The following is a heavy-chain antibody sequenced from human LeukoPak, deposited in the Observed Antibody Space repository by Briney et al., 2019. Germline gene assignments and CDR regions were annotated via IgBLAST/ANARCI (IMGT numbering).Heavy chain of an antibody. V-gene: IGHV4-59*01. CDR3: ARGWTGTVAGWFDP. Sequence: SETLSLTCTVSGDSITTSYWSWIRRPPGQGLEWIGYISYSGSTSYNPSLKSRVTISIDTSKKQISLKLSSVTAADTAVYYCARGWTGTVAGWFDPWGQGTLVTVSS. J-gene: IGHJ5*02. D-gene: IGHD1-7*01. CDR2: ISYSGST. CDR1: GDSITTSY.